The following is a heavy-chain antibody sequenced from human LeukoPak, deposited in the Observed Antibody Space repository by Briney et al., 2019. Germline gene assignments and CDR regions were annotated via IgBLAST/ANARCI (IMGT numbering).Heavy chain of an antibody. J-gene: IGHJ4*02. CDR1: GFTFSSYA. D-gene: IGHD3-10*01. V-gene: IGHV3-23*01. CDR2: ISGSGGST. Sequence: PGGSLRLSCAASGFTFSSYAMSWVRQAPGKGLEWVSAISGSGGSTYYADSVKGRFTISRDNAKNTLYLQMNSLRAEDSAVYYCARDVAGSGSHWGQGTLVTVSS. CDR3: ARDVAGSGSH.